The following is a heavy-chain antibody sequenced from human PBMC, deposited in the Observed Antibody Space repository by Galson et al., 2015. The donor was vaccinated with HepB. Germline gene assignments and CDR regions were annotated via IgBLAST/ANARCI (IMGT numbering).Heavy chain of an antibody. J-gene: IGHJ3*02. Sequence: SLRLSCAASGFTFSNYYMSWVRQAPGKGLEWVANIKHDGSEKNYVDSVKGRFIISRDNAKKSLYVQMNSLRAEDTAVYYCARDSGSCRGCAFDIWGQGTMVTVS. CDR1: GFTFSNYY. CDR2: IKHDGSEK. CDR3: ARDSGSCRGCAFDI. D-gene: IGHD1-26*01. V-gene: IGHV3-7*03.